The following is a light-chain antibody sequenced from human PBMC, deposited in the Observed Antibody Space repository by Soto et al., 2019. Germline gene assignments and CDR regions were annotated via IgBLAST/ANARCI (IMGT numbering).Light chain of an antibody. CDR2: EAS. CDR1: QGFSGW. V-gene: IGKV1-5*03. Sequence: DTQITQSLSPLPPPVGDRATITARPSQGFSGWLSWYQQKPGTAPKLLIYEASTLESGVPSRFSGSRSGTEFTLTVSSLQPDDFATYYCQQYNDSFPYTFGQGTKLEIK. J-gene: IGKJ2*01. CDR3: QQYNDSFPYT.